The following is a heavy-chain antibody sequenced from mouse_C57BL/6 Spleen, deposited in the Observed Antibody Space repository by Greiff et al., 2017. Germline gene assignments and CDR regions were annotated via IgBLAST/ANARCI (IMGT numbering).Heavy chain of an antibody. CDR3: ARLLRYYFDY. CDR1: GYTFTDYY. Sequence: EVQLQQSGPELVKPGASVKISCKASGYTFTDYYMNWVKQSHGKSLEWIGDINPNNGGTSYNQKFKGKATLTVDKSSSTAYMELRSLTSEDSAVYYCARLLRYYFDYWSQGTTLTVSS. V-gene: IGHV1-26*01. J-gene: IGHJ2*01. D-gene: IGHD1-1*01. CDR2: INPNNGGT.